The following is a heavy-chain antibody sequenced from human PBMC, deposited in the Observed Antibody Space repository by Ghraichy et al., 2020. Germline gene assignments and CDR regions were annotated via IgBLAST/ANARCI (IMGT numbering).Heavy chain of an antibody. V-gene: IGHV4-34*01. CDR2: IHPTGTT. CDR3: GRRGQAWSAAEGDAFDI. Sequence: SETLSLTCVVYVGSFNGYSLSWTRQPPGKGLEWVGQIHPTGTTNNSPSLKSRLTLLVDTSKHQLSLLLKSVPAADTAVYYCGRRGQAWSAAEGDAFDIWGQGAMVTVSS. CDR1: VGSFNGYS. J-gene: IGHJ3*02. D-gene: IGHD2-8*01.